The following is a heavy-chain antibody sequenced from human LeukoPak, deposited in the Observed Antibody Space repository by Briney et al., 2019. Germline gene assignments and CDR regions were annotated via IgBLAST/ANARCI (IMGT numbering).Heavy chain of an antibody. D-gene: IGHD3-22*01. J-gene: IGHJ3*02. CDR3: ARGLYDSSGFPAFDI. V-gene: IGHV4-59*01. CDR2: IYYSGST. CDR1: GGSISSYS. Sequence: PSETLSLTCTVSGGSISSYSWSWIRQPPRKGLEWIGYIYYSGSTNYNPPLKSRVTISVDTSKNQFSLKLSSVTAADTAVYYCARGLYDSSGFPAFDIWGQGTMVTVSS.